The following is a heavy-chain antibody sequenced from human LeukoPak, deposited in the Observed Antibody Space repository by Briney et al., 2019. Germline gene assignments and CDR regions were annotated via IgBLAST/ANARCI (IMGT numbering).Heavy chain of an antibody. CDR2: ISYDGSNK. D-gene: IGHD5-24*01. CDR1: GFTFSSYA. J-gene: IGHJ4*02. CDR3: AREMATIGYFDY. V-gene: IGHV3-30-3*01. Sequence: GGSLRLSCAASGFTFSSYAMHWVRQAPGKGLEWVAVISYDGSNKYYADSVKGRFTISRDNSKNTLYLQMNSLRAEDTAVYYCAREMATIGYFDYWGQGTLVTVSS.